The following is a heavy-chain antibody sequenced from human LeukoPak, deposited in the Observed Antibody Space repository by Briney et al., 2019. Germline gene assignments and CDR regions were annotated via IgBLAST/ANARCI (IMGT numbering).Heavy chain of an antibody. D-gene: IGHD1-14*01. CDR3: ARDWYHAIDY. V-gene: IGHV3-74*03. Sequence: PGGSLRLSCAASGFTFSSYWMHWVRQAPGKGLVWVARITSDGFSTTYAESVKGRFTISRDNAKNTLYLQMNSLRVEDTAIYYCARDWYHAIDYWGQGALVTVSS. CDR1: GFTFSSYW. J-gene: IGHJ4*02. CDR2: ITSDGFST.